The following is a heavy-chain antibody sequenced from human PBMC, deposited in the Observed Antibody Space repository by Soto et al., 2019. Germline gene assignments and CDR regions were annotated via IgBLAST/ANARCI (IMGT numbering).Heavy chain of an antibody. J-gene: IGHJ4*02. CDR3: AREGTEGLGRFKACDY. V-gene: IGHV4-30-4*01. D-gene: IGHD3-10*01. CDR2: ISYSGST. CDR1: DASMSSGHYY. Sequence: QVQLQESGPRLVKPSQTLSLTCTVSDASMSSGHYYWSWIRQPPGKGLEWLGYISYSGSTYYKPSLDSRLSPSLDTSKRQFFLELTSLTAADTAVYYCAREGTEGLGRFKACDYWGQGMLVSVSS.